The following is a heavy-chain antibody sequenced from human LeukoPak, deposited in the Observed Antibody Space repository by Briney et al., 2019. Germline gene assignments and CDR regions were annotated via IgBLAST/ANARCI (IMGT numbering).Heavy chain of an antibody. CDR1: GFTFSSYW. CDR2: IKQDGSEK. CDR3: AREGWEVDALDI. D-gene: IGHD1-26*01. V-gene: IGHV3-7*01. Sequence: GGSLRLSCAASGFTFSSYWMSWVRQAPGKGLEWVANIKQDGSEKYYVDSVKGRFTISRDNAKNSVFLQMNSLRVEDTAVYYCAREGWEVDALDIWGQGTMVTVSS. J-gene: IGHJ3*02.